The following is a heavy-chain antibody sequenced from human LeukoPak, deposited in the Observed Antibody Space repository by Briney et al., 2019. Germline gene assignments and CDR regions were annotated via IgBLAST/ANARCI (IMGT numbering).Heavy chain of an antibody. D-gene: IGHD3-10*01. CDR1: GGSISSGDYY. Sequence: SETPSLTCTVSGGSISSGDYYWSRIRQPPGKGLEWIGYIYYSGSTYYNPSLKSRVTISVDTSKNQFSLKLSSVTAADTAVYYCARTYGSGSYYHWGQGILVTVSS. V-gene: IGHV4-30-4*08. J-gene: IGHJ5*02. CDR3: ARTYGSGSYYH. CDR2: IYYSGST.